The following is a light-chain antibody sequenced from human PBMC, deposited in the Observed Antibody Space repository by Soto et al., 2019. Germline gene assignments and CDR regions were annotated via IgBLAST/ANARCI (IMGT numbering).Light chain of an antibody. Sequence: QSVLTRPASVSGSPGQSITISCTGTSSDVGTRNFVSWYQQHPGKAPKLMIYQVTNRPSGVSNRFSGSKSGNTASLTISGLQAEDEADYYCSSYTDSTNYVFGTGTKV. J-gene: IGLJ1*01. V-gene: IGLV2-14*01. CDR3: SSYTDSTNYV. CDR2: QVT. CDR1: SSDVGTRNF.